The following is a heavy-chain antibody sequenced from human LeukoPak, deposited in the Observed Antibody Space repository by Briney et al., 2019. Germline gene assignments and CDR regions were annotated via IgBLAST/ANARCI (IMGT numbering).Heavy chain of an antibody. D-gene: IGHD3-3*01. Sequence: GGSLRLSCAASGFIVSGDFMSWVRQAPGKGLEWVSVIYSDGSTYYADSVKGRFTISRDNSKNTLDLQMTGLRAEDTAVYYCARVFPHSGRRFEFSGWFDPWGQGTLVTVSS. CDR1: GFIVSGDF. CDR2: IYSDGST. V-gene: IGHV3-53*01. CDR3: ARVFPHSGRRFEFSGWFDP. J-gene: IGHJ5*02.